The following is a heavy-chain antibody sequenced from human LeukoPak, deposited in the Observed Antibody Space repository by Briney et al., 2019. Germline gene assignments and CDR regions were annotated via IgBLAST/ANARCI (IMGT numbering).Heavy chain of an antibody. D-gene: IGHD4-17*01. V-gene: IGHV4-34*01. J-gene: IGHJ3*02. CDR1: GGSFSGYY. CDR3: ARDGDFNPTVPFDI. Sequence: PSETLSLTCAVYGGSFSGYYWSWIRQPPGKGLEWIGEINHNGSTNYNPSLKSRVTISVDTSKNQFSLKLSSVTAADTAVYYCARDGDFNPTVPFDIWGQGTMVTVSS. CDR2: INHNGST.